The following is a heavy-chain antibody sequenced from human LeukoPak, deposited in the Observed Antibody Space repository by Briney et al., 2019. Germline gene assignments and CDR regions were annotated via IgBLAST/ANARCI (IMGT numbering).Heavy chain of an antibody. CDR2: ISSNGGST. Sequence: GGSLRLFCAASGFTFSSYAMHWVRQAPGKGLEYVSAISSNGGSTYYANSVKGRFTISRDNSKNTLYLQMGSLRAEDMAVYYCARAPIRALDYWGQGTLVTVSS. CDR3: ARAPIRALDY. V-gene: IGHV3-64*01. J-gene: IGHJ4*02. CDR1: GFTFSSYA.